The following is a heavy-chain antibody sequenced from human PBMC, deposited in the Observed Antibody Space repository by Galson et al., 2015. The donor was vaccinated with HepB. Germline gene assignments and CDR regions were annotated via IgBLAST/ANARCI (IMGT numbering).Heavy chain of an antibody. Sequence: SLRLSCAASGFTFSSYAMSWVRQAPGKGLEWVSAISGSGGSTYYADSVKGRFTISRDNSKNTLYLQMNSLRAEDTAVYYCANDIVVVPAAIYWGQGTLVTVSS. J-gene: IGHJ4*02. CDR3: ANDIVVVPAAIY. D-gene: IGHD2-2*01. CDR1: GFTFSSYA. CDR2: ISGSGGST. V-gene: IGHV3-23*01.